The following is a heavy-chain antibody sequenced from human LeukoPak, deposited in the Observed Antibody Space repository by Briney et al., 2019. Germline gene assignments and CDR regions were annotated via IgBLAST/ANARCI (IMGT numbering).Heavy chain of an antibody. V-gene: IGHV1-69*13. D-gene: IGHD3-3*01. CDR2: IIPIFGTA. CDR3: ARDILEVYGMDV. CDR1: GYTFTSYD. Sequence: GASVKVSCKASGYTFTSYDINWVRQAPGQGLEWMGGIIPIFGTANYAQKFQGRVTITADESTSTAYMELSSLRSEDTAVYYCARDILEVYGMDVRGQGTTVPVSS. J-gene: IGHJ6*02.